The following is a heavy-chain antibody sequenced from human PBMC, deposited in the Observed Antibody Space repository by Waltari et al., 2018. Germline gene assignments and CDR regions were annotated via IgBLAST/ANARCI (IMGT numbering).Heavy chain of an antibody. Sequence: QVQLQESGPGLVKPSETLSLTCTVSGGSISSYYWSWIRQPPGKGLEWIGYIYYSGSTNYNPSLKSRVTIAVDTSKNQFSLKLSSVTAADTAVYYCARRALRYFAFDIWGQGTMVTVSS. D-gene: IGHD3-9*01. CDR2: IYYSGST. CDR1: GGSISSYY. V-gene: IGHV4-59*01. CDR3: ARRALRYFAFDI. J-gene: IGHJ3*02.